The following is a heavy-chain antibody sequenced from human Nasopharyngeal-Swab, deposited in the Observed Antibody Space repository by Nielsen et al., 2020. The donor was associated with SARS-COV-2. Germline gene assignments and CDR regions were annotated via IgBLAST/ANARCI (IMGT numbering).Heavy chain of an antibody. D-gene: IGHD5-18*01. CDR1: GYTFSNYA. CDR2: VVYDGVRT. J-gene: IGHJ4*02. V-gene: IGHV3-23*01. CDR3: ATWMTAHFDY. Sequence: GGSLRLSCTGSGYTFSNYAISWVRQAPGQGLEWVSTVVYDGVRTHYADSVEGRFIISRDNSRNTAYLQIKSLRVEDAAVYYCATWMTAHFDYWGQGTLVT.